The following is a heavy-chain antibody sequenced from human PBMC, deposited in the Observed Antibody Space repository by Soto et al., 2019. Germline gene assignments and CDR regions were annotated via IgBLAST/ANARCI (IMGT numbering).Heavy chain of an antibody. Sequence: GASVKVSCKASGYTFTSYAMHWVRQAPGQRLEWMGWINAGNVNTKYSQKFQGRVTITRDTSASTAYMELSSLRSEDTAVYYCARGMTTVTPEYYYYYMDVWGKGTTVTVSS. J-gene: IGHJ6*03. CDR3: ARGMTTVTPEYYYYYMDV. CDR2: INAGNVNT. D-gene: IGHD4-4*01. V-gene: IGHV1-3*01. CDR1: GYTFTSYA.